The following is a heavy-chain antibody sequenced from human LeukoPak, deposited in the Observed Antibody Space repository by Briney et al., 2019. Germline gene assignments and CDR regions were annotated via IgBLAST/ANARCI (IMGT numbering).Heavy chain of an antibody. CDR1: GFTFSSYS. Sequence: GGSLRLSCAASGFTFSSYSMNWVRQAPGKGLEWVSYISASGIICYADSVKGRFTISRDNAKNSLDLQMNSLRAEDTAVYYCAKPAPSDYWGQGTLVTVSS. CDR3: AKPAPSDY. J-gene: IGHJ4*02. CDR2: ISASGII. V-gene: IGHV3-48*01.